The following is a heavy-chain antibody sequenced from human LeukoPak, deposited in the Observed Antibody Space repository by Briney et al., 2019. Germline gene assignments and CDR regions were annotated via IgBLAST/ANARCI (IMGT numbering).Heavy chain of an antibody. V-gene: IGHV3-74*01. D-gene: IGHD2-2*01. CDR3: ARCSSSGCASSPLAGYLY. J-gene: IGHJ4*02. CDR2: INTDGSNT. CDR1: GFTFSSYW. Sequence: GGSLRLSCAASGFTFSSYWMHWVRQVPGKGLVWVSQINTDGSNTNYADSVKGRFTISRDNAKNSLYLQMNSLRAEDTAVYYCARCSSSGCASSPLAGYLYWGQGTLVTVSS.